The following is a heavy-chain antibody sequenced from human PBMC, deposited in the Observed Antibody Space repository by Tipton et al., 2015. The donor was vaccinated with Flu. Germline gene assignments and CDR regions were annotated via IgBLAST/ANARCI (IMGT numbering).Heavy chain of an antibody. CDR2: MSRSGHH. CDR1: GYSISSGLY. J-gene: IGHJ4*02. D-gene: IGHD3-10*01. V-gene: IGHV4-38-2*02. CDR3: ARGSGSGTYVIFDY. Sequence: TLSLTCTVSGYSISSGLYWGWVRQAKGKGLEWVGSMSRSGHHDYNPSLGGRVTVALDTSNNQFSLRLSSVTASDTAVYYCARGSGSGTYVIFDYWGQGTLVTVSS.